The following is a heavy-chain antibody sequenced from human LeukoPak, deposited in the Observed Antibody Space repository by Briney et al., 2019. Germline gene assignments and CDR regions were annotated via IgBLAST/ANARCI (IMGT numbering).Heavy chain of an antibody. D-gene: IGHD5-18*01. CDR3: ARCPGYSYGPDWYFDL. Sequence: PGGSLRLSCAASGFTFSDYYMSWIRQAPGKGLEWVSYISSSSSYTNYADSVKGRFTISRDNAKNSLYLQMNSLRAEDTAVCYCARCPGYSYGPDWYFDLWGRGTLVTVSS. CDR1: GFTFSDYY. CDR2: ISSSSSYT. J-gene: IGHJ2*01. V-gene: IGHV3-11*06.